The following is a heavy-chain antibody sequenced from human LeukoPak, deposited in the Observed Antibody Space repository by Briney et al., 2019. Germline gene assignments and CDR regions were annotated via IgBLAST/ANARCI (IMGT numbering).Heavy chain of an antibody. D-gene: IGHD2-15*01. CDR2: INPNSGGT. CDR3: AAWGYCSGGSCYSVDY. Sequence: GASVKVSCKASGYTXTGYYMHWVRQAPGQGLEWMGWINPNSGGTNYAQKFQGRVTMTRDTSISTAYMELSRLRSDDTAVYYCAAWGYCSGGSCYSVDYWGQGTLVTVSS. J-gene: IGHJ4*02. CDR1: GYTXTGYY. V-gene: IGHV1-2*02.